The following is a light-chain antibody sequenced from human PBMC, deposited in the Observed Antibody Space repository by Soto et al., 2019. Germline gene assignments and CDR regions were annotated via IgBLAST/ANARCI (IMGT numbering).Light chain of an antibody. CDR2: DNS. CDR3: QSYDSSLSYV. J-gene: IGLJ1*01. CDR1: SSNIGAGYD. V-gene: IGLV1-40*01. Sequence: QSVLTQPPSVSGAPGQRVTISCTGSSSNIGAGYDVHWYQQLPGTAPKLLIYDNSNRPSGVPDRFSGSKSGTSASLAITGLQAEDEADYYCQSYDSSLSYVFGNGTKLTV.